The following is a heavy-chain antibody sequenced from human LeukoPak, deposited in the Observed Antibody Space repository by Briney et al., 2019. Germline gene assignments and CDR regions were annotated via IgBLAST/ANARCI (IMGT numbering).Heavy chain of an antibody. D-gene: IGHD6-13*01. V-gene: IGHV4-34*01. Sequence: PSETLSLTCAVYGGSFSGYYWSWIRQPPGRGLEWIGEINHSGSTNYNPSLKSRVTISADTSKNQFSLKLSSVTAADTAVYYYARGRWSSNTWGQGTLVTVSS. CDR1: GGSFSGYY. CDR3: ARGRWSSNT. J-gene: IGHJ5*02. CDR2: INHSGST.